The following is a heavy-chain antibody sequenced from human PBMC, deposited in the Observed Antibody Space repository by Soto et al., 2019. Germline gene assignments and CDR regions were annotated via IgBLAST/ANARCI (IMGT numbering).Heavy chain of an antibody. CDR2: IWYDGSNK. CDR1: GFTFSSYG. CDR3: AGQQLRFLEWSMDV. D-gene: IGHD3-3*01. V-gene: IGHV3-33*01. J-gene: IGHJ6*02. Sequence: QVQVVESGGGVVQPGRSRRLSCAASGFTFSSYGMHWVRQAPGKGLEWVAVIWYDGSNKYYADSVKGRFTISRDNSKNTLYLQMNSLRAEDTAVYYCAGQQLRFLEWSMDVWGQGTTVTVSS.